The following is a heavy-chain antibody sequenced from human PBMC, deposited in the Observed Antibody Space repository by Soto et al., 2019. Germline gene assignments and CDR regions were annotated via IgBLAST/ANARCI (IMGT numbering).Heavy chain of an antibody. D-gene: IGHD3-16*02. J-gene: IGHJ6*02. V-gene: IGHV5-51*01. CDR1: GYSFTSYW. Sequence: PGESLKISCKGSGYSFTSYWIGWVRQMPGKGLEWMGIIYPGDSDTRYSPSFQGQVTISADKSISTAYLQWSSLKASDTAMYYCARCMITFGGVIVWYYGMDVWGQGTTVTVSS. CDR2: IYPGDSDT. CDR3: ARCMITFGGVIVWYYGMDV.